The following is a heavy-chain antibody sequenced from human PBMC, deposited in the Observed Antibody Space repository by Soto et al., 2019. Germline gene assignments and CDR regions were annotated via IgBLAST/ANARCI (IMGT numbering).Heavy chain of an antibody. CDR1: GGSIRGSDDY. CDR2: VFYTGSA. J-gene: IGHJ5*01. V-gene: IGHV4-39*01. D-gene: IGHD1-26*01. CDR3: AKTPSGWYDS. Sequence: QLHLQESGPRLVKPSETLSLTCTVSGGSIRGSDDYWAWIRQFPGKGLEYIGSVFYTGSAYYNPSLKSRVPIVADTSTNRFFLNLKSVTATDTAVYYCAKTPSGWYDSWGQGTLVTVSS.